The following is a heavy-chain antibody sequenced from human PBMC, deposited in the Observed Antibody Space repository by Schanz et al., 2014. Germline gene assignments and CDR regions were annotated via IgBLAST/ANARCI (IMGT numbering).Heavy chain of an antibody. CDR3: ARGGYSSGWYDRDIAHFDY. D-gene: IGHD6-19*01. Sequence: QVQLVQSGAEVKKPGASVKVSCKASGYTLTGFGVSWVRQAPGQGREWMGWISAYSGNSNYAQKLQGRVTMTADTSTSTAYMDLRSLRSDDTAVYYCARGGYSSGWYDRDIAHFDYWGQGTLVTVSS. CDR1: GYTLTGFG. V-gene: IGHV1-18*01. CDR2: ISAYSGNS. J-gene: IGHJ4*02.